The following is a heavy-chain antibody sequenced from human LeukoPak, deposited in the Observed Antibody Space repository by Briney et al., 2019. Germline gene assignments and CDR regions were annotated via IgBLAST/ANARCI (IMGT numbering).Heavy chain of an antibody. D-gene: IGHD3-10*01. CDR2: LYSSGTT. V-gene: IGHV3-53*01. CDR1: GFSVSIKY. J-gene: IGHJ3*02. CDR3: ARGGFGPSDALDI. Sequence: GGSLRLSCAASGFSVSIKYMNWVRQAPGKGLEWVSILYSSGTTYYANSVKGRFTISRDNSENKLFRQMNSLRAEDTAVYYCARGGFGPSDALDIWGQGTMVTVSS.